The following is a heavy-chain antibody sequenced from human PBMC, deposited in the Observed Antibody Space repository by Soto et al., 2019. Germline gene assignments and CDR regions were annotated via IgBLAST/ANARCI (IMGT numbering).Heavy chain of an antibody. J-gene: IGHJ6*02. CDR1: GYSFTSYW. V-gene: IGHV5-51*01. D-gene: IGHD2-15*01. Sequence: PGESLKISCKGSGYSFTSYWIGWVRQMPGKGLEWMGIIYPGDSDTRYSESSEGHVTISFDKSISTAYLQWSSLKATESAIYYVATSASPRPSCGRCGWGQGTRVTVS. CDR3: ATSASPRPSCGRCG. CDR2: IYPGDSDT.